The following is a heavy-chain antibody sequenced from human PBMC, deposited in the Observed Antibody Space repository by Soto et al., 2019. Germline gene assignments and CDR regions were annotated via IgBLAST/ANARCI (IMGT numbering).Heavy chain of an antibody. J-gene: IGHJ4*02. CDR2: IDYSGNT. CDR3: ARGAVGATIYFDY. D-gene: IGHD1-26*01. CDR1: GGSISSGGYF. Sequence: QVQLQESGPGLVKPSQTLSLTCTVSGGSISSGGYFWSWIRQHPGKGLEWIGYIDYSGNTFYNPSLQTRVSISVDTSKNQFSLKLSSVTDADTAVYYCARGAVGATIYFDYWGQGTLVTVSS. V-gene: IGHV4-31*03.